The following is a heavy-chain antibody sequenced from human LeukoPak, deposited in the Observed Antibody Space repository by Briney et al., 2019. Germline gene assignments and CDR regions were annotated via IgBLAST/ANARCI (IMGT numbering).Heavy chain of an antibody. V-gene: IGHV3-23*01. CDR1: GFTFSTFA. J-gene: IGHJ4*02. CDR2: IFPSGGEI. D-gene: IGHD2-8*02. Sequence: GGSLRLSCAASGFTFSTFAMIWVRQPPGKGLEWVSSIFPSGGEIHYADSVKGRFTISRDNSKSTLSLQMNSLRVEDTAIYYCATYRQVLLPFESWGQGTLVTVSS. CDR3: ATYRQVLLPFES.